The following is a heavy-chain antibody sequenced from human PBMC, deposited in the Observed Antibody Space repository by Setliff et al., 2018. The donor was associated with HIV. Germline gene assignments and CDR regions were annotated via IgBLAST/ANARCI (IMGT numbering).Heavy chain of an antibody. Sequence: PSETLSLTCTVSGGSISSYYWSWIRQPPGKGLEWIGYIYYSGSTNYNPSLKSRVTISVDTSKNQFSLKLSSVTAADTAVYYCARAPPLYYYGSGSYFYNWFDPWGQGTLVTAPQ. J-gene: IGHJ5*02. V-gene: IGHV4-59*01. CDR1: GGSISSYY. CDR2: IYYSGST. CDR3: ARAPPLYYYGSGSYFYNWFDP. D-gene: IGHD3-10*01.